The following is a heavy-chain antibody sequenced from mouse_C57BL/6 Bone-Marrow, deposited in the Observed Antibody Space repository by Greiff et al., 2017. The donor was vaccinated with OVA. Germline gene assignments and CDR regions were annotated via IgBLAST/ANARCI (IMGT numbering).Heavy chain of an antibody. J-gene: IGHJ3*01. CDR3: ARGPYSFAY. V-gene: IGHV3-6*01. D-gene: IGHD1-1*01. CDR2: ISYDGSN. CDR1: GYSITSGYY. Sequence: EVKLQESGPGLVKPSQSLSLTCSVTGYSITSGYYWNWIRQFPGNKLEWMGYISYDGSNNYNPSLKNRISITRDTSKNQFFLKLNSVTTEDTATYYCARGPYSFAYWGQGTLVTVSA.